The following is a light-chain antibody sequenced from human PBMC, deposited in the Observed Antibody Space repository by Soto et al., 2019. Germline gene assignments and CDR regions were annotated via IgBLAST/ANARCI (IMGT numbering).Light chain of an antibody. CDR1: QSIGSW. J-gene: IGKJ1*01. V-gene: IGKV1-5*01. CDR2: DAS. CDR3: QQYNSYWT. Sequence: DIQMTQSPSTLSASVGDRVTITCRASQSIGSWLAWYQQKPGKAPKVLIYDASSLESGVPSRFSGSGSGTEFTLTISSLQPDDFATYYCQQYNSYWTFGQGTKVDIK.